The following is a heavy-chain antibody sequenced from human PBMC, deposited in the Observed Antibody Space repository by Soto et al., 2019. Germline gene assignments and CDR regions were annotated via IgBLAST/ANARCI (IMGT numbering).Heavy chain of an antibody. V-gene: IGHV4-31*03. CDR2: IYYSGST. J-gene: IGHJ3*02. Sequence: PSETLSLTCTVSGGSISSGGYYWSWIRQHPGKGLEWIGYIYYSGSTYYNPSLKSRVTISVDTSKNQFSPKLSSVTAADTAVYYCAGESRVSVGLYCSSTSCYTAFDIWGQGTMVTVSS. CDR1: GGSISSGGYY. D-gene: IGHD2-2*02. CDR3: AGESRVSVGLYCSSTSCYTAFDI.